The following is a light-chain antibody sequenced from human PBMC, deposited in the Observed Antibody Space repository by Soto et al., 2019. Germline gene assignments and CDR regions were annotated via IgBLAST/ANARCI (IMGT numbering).Light chain of an antibody. J-gene: IGLJ2*01. CDR3: AAWDDSLNVV. CDR2: SNS. CDR1: SSNIGSNT. Sequence: QSVLTQPPSASGTPGQRVTISCSGSSSNIGSNTVNWYQQLPGTAPKLLIYSNSQRPSGVPDRFSGSKSDTSASLAISGLQSEDEADYYCAAWDDSLNVVFGGGTKLTVL. V-gene: IGLV1-44*01.